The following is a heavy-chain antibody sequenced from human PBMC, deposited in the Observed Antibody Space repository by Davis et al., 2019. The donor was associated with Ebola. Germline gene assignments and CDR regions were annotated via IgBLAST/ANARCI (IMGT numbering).Heavy chain of an antibody. Sequence: GGSLRLSCAASGFTFSSYSMNWVRQAPGKGLEWVSSISSSSSYIYYADSVKGRFTISRDNPRNTLYLQMNSLRPEDTAVYYCAKDSVGKPLETWGQGTLVTVSS. V-gene: IGHV3-21*01. CDR3: AKDSVGKPLET. J-gene: IGHJ4*02. D-gene: IGHD1-26*01. CDR2: ISSSSSYI. CDR1: GFTFSSYS.